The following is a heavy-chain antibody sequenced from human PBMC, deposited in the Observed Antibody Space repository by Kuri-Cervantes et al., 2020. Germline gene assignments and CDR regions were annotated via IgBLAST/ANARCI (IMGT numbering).Heavy chain of an antibody. CDR2: ISSISSYI. D-gene: IGHD2-15*01. CDR3: ARHGPGGYQLLLRDYYYYYMDV. Sequence: GRSLRLSGAALGFTLRGDSMNWVRQAPGKGREWVSSISSISSYIYYADSVKGRFTISRDNPKNSLYLQMNSLRAEDTAVYYCARHGPGGYQLLLRDYYYYYMDVWGKGTTVTVSS. J-gene: IGHJ6*03. CDR1: GFTLRGDS. V-gene: IGHV3-21*01.